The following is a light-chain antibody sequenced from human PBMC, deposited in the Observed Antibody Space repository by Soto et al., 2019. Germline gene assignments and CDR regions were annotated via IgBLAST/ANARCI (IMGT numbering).Light chain of an antibody. CDR3: QKFSAAPT. V-gene: IGKV1-27*01. CDR2: AAS. CDR1: QAIYNY. Sequence: DIQMTQSPSSLSASVGDRVTITCRASQAIYNYLAWYQQKPGKVPTLLISAASTLQSGVPSRFSGSGSATDFPLTISSLQPEYVANYYCQKFSAAPTFGGGTKVEI. J-gene: IGKJ4*01.